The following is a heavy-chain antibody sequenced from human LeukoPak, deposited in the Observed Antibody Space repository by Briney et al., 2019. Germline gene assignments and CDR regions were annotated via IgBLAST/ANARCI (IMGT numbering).Heavy chain of an antibody. CDR3: ARDVGPADYGGNSEVGTLGDY. D-gene: IGHD4-23*01. Sequence: GGSLRLSCAASGFTFSSYAMHWVRQAPGKGLEYVSAISSNGGSTYYANSVKGRFTISRDNSKNTLYLQMGSLRAEDMAVYYCARDVGPADYGGNSEVGTLGDYWGQGTLVTVSS. CDR2: ISSNGGST. J-gene: IGHJ4*02. V-gene: IGHV3-64*01. CDR1: GFTFSSYA.